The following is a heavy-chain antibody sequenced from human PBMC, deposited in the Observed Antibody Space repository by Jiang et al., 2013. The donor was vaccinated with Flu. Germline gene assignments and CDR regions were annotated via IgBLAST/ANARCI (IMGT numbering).Heavy chain of an antibody. CDR1: GYSFSNYW. J-gene: IGHJ3*02. D-gene: IGHD4-17*01. V-gene: IGHV5-51*01. Sequence: SLKISCKGSGYSFSNYWIGWVRQMPGKGLESMGIIYPGDSDTRYSRSFQGQVTISADKSISTAYLQWSSLKASDTAMYYCARQNTDYDGRSFDIWGQGTMVTVSS. CDR3: ARQNTDYDGRSFDI. CDR2: IYPGDSDT.